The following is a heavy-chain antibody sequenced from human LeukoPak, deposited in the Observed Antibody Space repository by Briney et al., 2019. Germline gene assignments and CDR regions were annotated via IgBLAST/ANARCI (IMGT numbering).Heavy chain of an antibody. CDR1: TGSVSSGTYY. J-gene: IGHJ2*01. Sequence: SETLSLTCTVSTGSVSSGTYYWSWIRQPPGKGLEWIGEIDHSGSTNYNPSLKSRVTISVDTSKNQFSLKLSSVTAADTAVYYCARRRAVAGTWYFDLWGRGTLVTVSS. CDR3: ARRRAVAGTWYFDL. CDR2: IDHSGST. D-gene: IGHD6-19*01. V-gene: IGHV4-39*07.